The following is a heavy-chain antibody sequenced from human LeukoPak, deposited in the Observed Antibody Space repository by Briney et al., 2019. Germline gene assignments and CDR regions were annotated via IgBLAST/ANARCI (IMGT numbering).Heavy chain of an antibody. CDR2: VNPNSGGT. J-gene: IGHJ4*02. CDR3: AREPDCSGGSCYPFDY. V-gene: IGHV1-2*02. CDR1: GYTFTGYY. D-gene: IGHD2-15*01. Sequence: ASVKVSCKASGYTFTGYYMHWVRQAPGQGLEWMGWVNPNSGGTNYAQKFQGRVTMTRDTSISTAYMELSRLRSDDTAVYYCAREPDCSGGSCYPFDYWGQGTLVTVSS.